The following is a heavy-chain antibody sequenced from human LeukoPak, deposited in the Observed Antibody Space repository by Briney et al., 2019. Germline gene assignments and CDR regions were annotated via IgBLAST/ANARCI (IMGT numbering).Heavy chain of an antibody. V-gene: IGHV3-66*01. J-gene: IGHJ4*02. CDR1: GFNVSTGY. CDR2: MYSGGST. Sequence: PGGPLRLSCAGSGFNVSTGYMNWVRQAPGERLEWVSVMYSGGSTYYADSVKGRFTISRDNSKNTLYFQLNSLRAEDTAVYYCARDSGSGWYRKFDFWGQGTLVTVSS. CDR3: ARDSGSGWYRKFDF. D-gene: IGHD6-19*01.